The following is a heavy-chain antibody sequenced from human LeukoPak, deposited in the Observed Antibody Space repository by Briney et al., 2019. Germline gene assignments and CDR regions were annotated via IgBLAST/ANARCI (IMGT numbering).Heavy chain of an antibody. J-gene: IGHJ4*02. V-gene: IGHV3-30*02. Sequence: GGSLRLSCAASGFTFSSYGMHWVRQAPGKGLEWVAFIRYDGSNKYYADSVKGRFTISRDNSKNTLYLQMNSLRAEDTAVYYCAKDGWAALYYFDYWGQGTLVTVSS. CDR3: AKDGWAALYYFDY. CDR2: IRYDGSNK. CDR1: GFTFSSYG. D-gene: IGHD6-19*01.